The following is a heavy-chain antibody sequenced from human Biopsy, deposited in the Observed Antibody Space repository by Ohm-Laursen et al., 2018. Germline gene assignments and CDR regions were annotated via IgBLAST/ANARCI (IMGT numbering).Heavy chain of an antibody. J-gene: IGHJ4*02. CDR3: ARDGKYDSRGY. CDR1: GYTFTDYD. Sequence: GASVKVSCKASGYTFTDYDIIWVRQATGQGPEWMGWMNPKSGKTGYEQKFRGRVTMTSDTSISTAYMELRSLRSDDTAFYYCARDGKYDSRGYWGPGTLVTVAS. D-gene: IGHD3-22*01. CDR2: MNPKSGKT. V-gene: IGHV1-8*01.